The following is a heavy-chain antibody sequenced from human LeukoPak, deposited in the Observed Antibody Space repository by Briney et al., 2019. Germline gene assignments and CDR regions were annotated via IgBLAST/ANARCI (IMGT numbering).Heavy chain of an antibody. D-gene: IGHD3-3*01. CDR1: RFTFTSSA. J-gene: IGHJ5*02. CDR3: AADQTIFGVVPLAAFDP. V-gene: IGHV1-58*01. Sequence: GASVKVSCKASRFTFTSSAVQWVRQARGQRLEWIGWIVVGSGNTNYAQKFQERVTITRDMSTSTAYMELSSLRSEDTAVYYCAADQTIFGVVPLAAFDPWGQGTLVTVSS. CDR2: IVVGSGNT.